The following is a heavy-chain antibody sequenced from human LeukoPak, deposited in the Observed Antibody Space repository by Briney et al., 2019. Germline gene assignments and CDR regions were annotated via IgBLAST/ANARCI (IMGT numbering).Heavy chain of an antibody. J-gene: IGHJ3*02. Sequence: ASVKVSCKASGYTFTSYYMHWVRQAPGQGLEWMGIINPSGGSASHAQKFQGRVTMTRDTSTSTVYMELSSLRSEDTAVYYCARGGDIVVVPAAILLDIWGQGTMVTVSS. CDR1: GYTFTSYY. CDR3: ARGGDIVVVPAAILLDI. V-gene: IGHV1-46*03. D-gene: IGHD2-2*01. CDR2: INPSGGSA.